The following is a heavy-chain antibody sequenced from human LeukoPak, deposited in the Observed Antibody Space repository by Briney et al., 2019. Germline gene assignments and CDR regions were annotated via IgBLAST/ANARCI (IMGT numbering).Heavy chain of an antibody. CDR1: GVSISSYY. CDR2: IYTSGST. D-gene: IGHD3-10*01. V-gene: IGHV4-4*09. J-gene: IGHJ4*02. CDR3: ARGEKTNYGSGSLLSY. Sequence: KPSETLSLTCTVSGVSISSYYWSWIRQPPGKGLEWVGYIYTSGSTNYNPSLKSRVTISLDTSKIQFSLKLSSVTAADTAVYYCARGEKTNYGSGSLLSYWGQGTLVTVSS.